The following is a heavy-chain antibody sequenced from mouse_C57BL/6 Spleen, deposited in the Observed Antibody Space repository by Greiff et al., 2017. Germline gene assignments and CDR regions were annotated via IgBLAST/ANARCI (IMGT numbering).Heavy chain of an antibody. Sequence: EVQVVESGGGLVKPGGSLKLSCAASGFTFSSYAMSWVRQTPEKRLEWVATISDGGSYTYYPDNVKGRFTISRDNAKNNLYLQMSHLKSEDTAMYYCARGGSSSGWFAYWGQGTLVTVSA. CDR3: ARGGSSSGWFAY. D-gene: IGHD1-1*01. CDR1: GFTFSSYA. V-gene: IGHV5-4*01. CDR2: ISDGGSYT. J-gene: IGHJ3*01.